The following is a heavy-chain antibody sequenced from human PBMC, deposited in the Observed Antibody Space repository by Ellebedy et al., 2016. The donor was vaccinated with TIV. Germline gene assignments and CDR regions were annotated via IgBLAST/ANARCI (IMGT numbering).Heavy chain of an antibody. Sequence: PGGSLRLSCESSGLTFSTYWMSRVRQAPGKGLEWVASVRQEGSGKYYVDSVKGRFTISRDNAESSLYLQMDRLRVDDTAVYYCARGGIVVPLDYWGQGTLVTVSS. J-gene: IGHJ4*02. D-gene: IGHD2-2*01. CDR1: GLTFSTYW. V-gene: IGHV3-7*03. CDR3: ARGGIVVPLDY. CDR2: VRQEGSGK.